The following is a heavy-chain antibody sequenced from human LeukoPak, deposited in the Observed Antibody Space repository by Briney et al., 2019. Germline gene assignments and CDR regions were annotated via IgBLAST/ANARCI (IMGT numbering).Heavy chain of an antibody. CDR3: AKGAWGDY. CDR2: IKQDGSEK. CDR1: GFTFSSYW. J-gene: IGHJ4*02. D-gene: IGHD3-16*01. Sequence: GGSLRLSCVASGFTFSSYWMSWVRQAPGKGLEWVANIKQDGSEKYYVDSVKGRFTISRDNAKNSLYLQMNSLRAEDTAVYYCAKGAWGDYWGQGTPVTVSS. V-gene: IGHV3-7*02.